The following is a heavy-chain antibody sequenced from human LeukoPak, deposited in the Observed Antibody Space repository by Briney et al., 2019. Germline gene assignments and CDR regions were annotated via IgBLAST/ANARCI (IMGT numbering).Heavy chain of an antibody. Sequence: GGSLRLSCAASGFTFSSYAMSWVRQAPGKGLEWVSGFSGSGGSTYYADSVKGRFTISRDNSKNTLYLQMNSLRAEDTAVYYCASVYSSSQDYWGQGTLVTVSS. CDR1: GFTFSSYA. CDR3: ASVYSSSQDY. V-gene: IGHV3-23*01. J-gene: IGHJ4*02. CDR2: FSGSGGST. D-gene: IGHD6-13*01.